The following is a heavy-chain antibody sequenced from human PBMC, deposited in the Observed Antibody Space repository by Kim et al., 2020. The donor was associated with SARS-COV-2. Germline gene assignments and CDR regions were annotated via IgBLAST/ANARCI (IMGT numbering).Heavy chain of an antibody. J-gene: IGHJ4*02. Sequence: NPAHKSRVTISVDTSKNQFSLKLSSVTAADTAVYYCARSSYSSGWYYFDYWGQGTLVTVSS. V-gene: IGHV4-4*09. CDR3: ARSSYSSGWYYFDY. D-gene: IGHD6-19*01.